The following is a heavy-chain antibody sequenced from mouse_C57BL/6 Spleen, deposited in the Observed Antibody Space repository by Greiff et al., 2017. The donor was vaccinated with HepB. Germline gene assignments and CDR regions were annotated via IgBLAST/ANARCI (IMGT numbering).Heavy chain of an antibody. CDR2: IWSDGST. D-gene: IGHD4-1*01. Sequence: VKLKESGPGLVAPSQTLSITCTVSGFSLTSYGVHWVRQPPGKGLEWLVVIWSDGSTTYNSALKSRLSIIKDNSKSQVFLKMNSLQTDDTAMYYCARHGPSWGGYFDFWGTGTTVTVSS. CDR3: ARHGPSWGGYFDF. V-gene: IGHV2-6-1*01. CDR1: GFSLTSYG. J-gene: IGHJ1*03.